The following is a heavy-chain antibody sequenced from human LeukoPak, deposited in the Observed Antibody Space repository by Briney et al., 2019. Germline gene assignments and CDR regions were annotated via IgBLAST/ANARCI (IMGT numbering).Heavy chain of an antibody. CDR2: IIPGFATP. CDR1: VGTYSSYA. Sequence: SVKVSCMASVGTYSSYAISWVRQAPGQGLEWMGRIIPGFATPEYAQKFQGRVTITTDESTSTVYMEMSGLRSEDTALYYCARGGTLTTSYYYYYMDVWGKGTTVTVSS. J-gene: IGHJ6*03. CDR3: ARGGTLTTSYYYYYMDV. D-gene: IGHD4-11*01. V-gene: IGHV1-69*05.